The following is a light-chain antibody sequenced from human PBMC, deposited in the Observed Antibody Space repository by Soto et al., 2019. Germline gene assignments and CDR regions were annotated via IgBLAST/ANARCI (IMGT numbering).Light chain of an antibody. Sequence: DIQMTQSPSTLSASVGDRVTITCRASQSISSWLAWYQQQPGEAPKLLIYDASNLESGVPSRFSGNGSGTEFTLTISSLQPDDFATYYCQQYNAYSPLTFGGGTKVEI. V-gene: IGKV1-5*01. CDR3: QQYNAYSPLT. CDR2: DAS. J-gene: IGKJ4*01. CDR1: QSISSW.